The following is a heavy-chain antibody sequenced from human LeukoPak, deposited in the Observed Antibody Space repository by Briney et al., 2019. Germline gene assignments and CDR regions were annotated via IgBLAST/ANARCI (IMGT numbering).Heavy chain of an antibody. Sequence: GGSLRLSCAASGFTFSSYDMSWVRQAPGKGLEWVSAISGSGGSTYYADSVKGRFTISRDNSKNTLYLQMNSLRAEDTAVYYCASTRLYCGGDCFTDAFDIWGQGTMVTVSS. CDR1: GFTFSSYD. CDR2: ISGSGGST. D-gene: IGHD2-21*02. CDR3: ASTRLYCGGDCFTDAFDI. V-gene: IGHV3-23*01. J-gene: IGHJ3*02.